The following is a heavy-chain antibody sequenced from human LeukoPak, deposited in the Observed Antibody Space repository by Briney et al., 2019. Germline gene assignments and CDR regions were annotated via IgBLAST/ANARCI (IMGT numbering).Heavy chain of an antibody. CDR2: IYYGGSS. D-gene: IGHD2-2*01. V-gene: IGHV4-39*07. CDR1: GGSISSSSYY. Sequence: SETLSLTCIVSGGSISSSSYYWGWIRQPPGKGLEWIGSIYYGGSSYYNPSLKSRVSISVDTSNNQFSLKVNSVTAADTAVYYCARDAGHQLSRRNYYAMDVWGQGTTVTVSS. J-gene: IGHJ6*02. CDR3: ARDAGHQLSRRNYYAMDV.